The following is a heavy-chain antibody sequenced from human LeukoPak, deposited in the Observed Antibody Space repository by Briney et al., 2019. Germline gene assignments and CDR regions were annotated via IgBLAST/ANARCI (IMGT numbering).Heavy chain of an antibody. CDR2: FDPEDGET. Sequence: ASVKVSCKVSGYTLTELSMHWVRQAPGKGLEWMGGFDPEDGETIYAQKFQGRVTMTEDTSTDTAYMELSSLRSEDTAVYYCATLSRITMVRGAIPLHNWLDPWGQGTLVTVSS. CDR1: GYTLTELS. D-gene: IGHD3-10*01. V-gene: IGHV1-24*01. CDR3: ATLSRITMVRGAIPLHNWLDP. J-gene: IGHJ5*02.